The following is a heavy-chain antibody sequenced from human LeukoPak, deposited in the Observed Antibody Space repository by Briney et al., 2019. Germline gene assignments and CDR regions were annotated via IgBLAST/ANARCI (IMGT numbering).Heavy chain of an antibody. D-gene: IGHD1-14*01. CDR2: IVVGSGNT. V-gene: IGHV1-58*02. CDR1: GFTFTSSA. J-gene: IGHJ6*02. Sequence: SVKVSCKASGFTFTSSAMQWVRQARGQRLEWIGWIVVGSGNTNYAQKFQERVTITRDMSTSTAYMELSTLRSEDTAVYYCAAINGGITSSLGMDVWGQGTTVTVSS. CDR3: AAINGGITSSLGMDV.